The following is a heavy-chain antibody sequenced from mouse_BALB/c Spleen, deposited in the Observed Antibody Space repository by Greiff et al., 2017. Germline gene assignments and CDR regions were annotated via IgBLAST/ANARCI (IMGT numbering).Heavy chain of an antibody. CDR1: GYTFTSYT. D-gene: IGHD2-4*01. CDR2: INPSSGYT. V-gene: IGHV1-4*01. Sequence: LEESGAELARPGASVKMSCKASGYTFTSYTMHWVKQRPGQGLEWIGYINPSSGYTNYNQKFKDKATLTADKSSSTAYMQLSSLTSEDSAVYYCARWDYDGFAYWGQGTLVTVSA. CDR3: ARWDYDGFAY. J-gene: IGHJ3*01.